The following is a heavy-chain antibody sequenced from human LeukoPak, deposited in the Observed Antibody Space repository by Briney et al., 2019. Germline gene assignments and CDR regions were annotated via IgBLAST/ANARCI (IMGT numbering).Heavy chain of an antibody. Sequence: GGSLRLSCAAFGTTFSYAWMSWVRQAPGKGLEWVSYISSSGSTIYYADSVKGRFTISRDNAKNSLYLQMNSLRAEDTAVYYCARDPSANAFDIWGQGTMVTVSS. V-gene: IGHV3-11*04. D-gene: IGHD2-2*01. CDR2: ISSSGSTI. CDR3: ARDPSANAFDI. CDR1: GTTFSYAW. J-gene: IGHJ3*02.